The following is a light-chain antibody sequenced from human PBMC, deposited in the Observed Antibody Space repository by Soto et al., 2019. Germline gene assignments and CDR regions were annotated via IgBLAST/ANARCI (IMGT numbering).Light chain of an antibody. CDR2: DNN. CDR3: AAWDDRLTAVV. Sequence: QSALTQPPSASGTPGQRVSISCSGSNSNIGSNAVNWYQQVPGRAPKLLVYDNNQRPSGVPDRLSGSKSGTSASLAISGLQSEDEADYYSAAWDDRLTAVVFGGGTKVTV. J-gene: IGLJ3*02. V-gene: IGLV1-44*01. CDR1: NSNIGSNA.